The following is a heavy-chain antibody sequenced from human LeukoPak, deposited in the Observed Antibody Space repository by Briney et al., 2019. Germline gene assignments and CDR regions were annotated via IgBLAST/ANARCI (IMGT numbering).Heavy chain of an antibody. D-gene: IGHD1-26*01. V-gene: IGHV3-23*01. CDR3: AEDGGRVGAAPNDAFDI. Sequence: GGSLRLSCAASGFTFSSYAMSWVRQAPGKGLEWVSAISGSGGSTYYADSVKGRFTISRDNSKNTLYLQMNSLRAEDTAVYYCAEDGGRVGAAPNDAFDIWGQGTMVTVSS. CDR1: GFTFSSYA. J-gene: IGHJ3*02. CDR2: ISGSGGST.